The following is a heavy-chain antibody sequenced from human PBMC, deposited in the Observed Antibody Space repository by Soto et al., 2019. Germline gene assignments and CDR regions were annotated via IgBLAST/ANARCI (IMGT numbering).Heavy chain of an antibody. J-gene: IGHJ5*02. D-gene: IGHD1-26*01. Sequence: GGSLRLSCAASGFTFSSYAMSWVRQAPGKGLEWVSAISGSGGSTYYADSVKGRFTISRDNSKNTLYLQMNRLRAEDTAVYYCEKASSSGSYLNWFDPWGQGTLVTVSS. CDR3: EKASSSGSYLNWFDP. V-gene: IGHV3-23*01. CDR2: ISGSGGST. CDR1: GFTFSSYA.